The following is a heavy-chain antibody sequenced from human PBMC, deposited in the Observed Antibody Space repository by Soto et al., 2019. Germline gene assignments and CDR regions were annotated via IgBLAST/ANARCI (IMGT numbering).Heavy chain of an antibody. D-gene: IGHD3-9*01. Sequence: GSLRLSCAASGFTFSSYEMNWVRQAPGKGLEWVSYISSSGSTIYYADSVKGRFTISRDNAKNSLYLQMNSLRAEDTAVYYCARIPSNPGYFDWLLVPPIWGQGTMVTVSS. J-gene: IGHJ3*02. CDR1: GFTFSSYE. CDR2: ISSSGSTI. V-gene: IGHV3-48*03. CDR3: ARIPSNPGYFDWLLVPPI.